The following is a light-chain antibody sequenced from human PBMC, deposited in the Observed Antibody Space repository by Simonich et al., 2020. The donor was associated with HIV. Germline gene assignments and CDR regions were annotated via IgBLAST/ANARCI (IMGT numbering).Light chain of an antibody. CDR3: HVWDSSSDHSV. Sequence: SYVLTQPPSVSVAPGKTARITWGGNNIGTESVHWYQQKPGQAPVLVVYDGGDRPSGIPERFSGSNSGNTATLIISKLEAGDEADYYCHVWDSSSDHSVFGGGTKLTVL. CDR1: NIGTES. CDR2: DGG. J-gene: IGLJ3*02. V-gene: IGLV3-21*03.